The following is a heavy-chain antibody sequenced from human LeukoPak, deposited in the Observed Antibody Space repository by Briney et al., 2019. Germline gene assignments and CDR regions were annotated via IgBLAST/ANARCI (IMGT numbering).Heavy chain of an antibody. CDR2: ISYDGSNK. V-gene: IGHV3-30-3*01. CDR1: GFTFSSYA. D-gene: IGHD5-12*01. Sequence: GGSLRLSCAASGFTFSSYAMHWVRQAPGKGLEWVAVISYDGSNKYYADSVKGRLTISRDNSKNTLYLQMISLRPEDTAVYYCAREANSGYGSLDYWGQGTLVTVAS. CDR3: AREANSGYGSLDY. J-gene: IGHJ4*02.